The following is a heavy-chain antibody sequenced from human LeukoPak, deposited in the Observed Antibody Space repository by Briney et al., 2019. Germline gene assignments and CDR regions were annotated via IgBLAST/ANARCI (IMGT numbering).Heavy chain of an antibody. CDR2: INPNSGGT. J-gene: IGHJ4*02. V-gene: IGHV1-2*02. CDR3: ARDREPIVVVPAAQMVY. CDR1: GYTFTGYY. D-gene: IGHD2-2*01. Sequence: ASVKVSCKASGYTFTGYYMHWVRQAPGQGLEWMGWINPNSGGTNYAQKFQGRVTMTRDTSISTAYMELSRLRSDDTAVYYCARDREPIVVVPAAQMVYWGQGTLVTVSS.